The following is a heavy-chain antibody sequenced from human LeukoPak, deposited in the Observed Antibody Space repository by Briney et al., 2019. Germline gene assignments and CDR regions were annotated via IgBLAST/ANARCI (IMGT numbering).Heavy chain of an antibody. J-gene: IGHJ4*02. CDR3: ARRNWGLAFDY. Sequence: PSQTLSLTCTVSGGSISSGGYYWSWIRQPPGRGLEWIGYIYHSGSTYYNPSLKSRVTISVDRSMNQFSLRLSSVTAADTAVYYCARRNWGLAFDYWGQGTLVTVSS. CDR2: IYHSGST. V-gene: IGHV4-30-2*01. D-gene: IGHD7-27*01. CDR1: GGSISSGGYY.